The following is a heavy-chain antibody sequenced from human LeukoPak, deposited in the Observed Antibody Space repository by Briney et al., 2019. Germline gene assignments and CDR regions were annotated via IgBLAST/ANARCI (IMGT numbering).Heavy chain of an antibody. Sequence: PSETLSLTCAASGVSFNDYYWRWVRQTPGKGLEWIGVINHSGYTNDSPSLKSRVTLSIDTSRKQFSLNLRSVTVADTGIYYCTRMTTEYDYWGQGTLVTVSS. J-gene: IGHJ4*02. CDR1: GVSFNDYY. V-gene: IGHV4-34*01. D-gene: IGHD4-17*01. CDR2: INHSGYT. CDR3: TRMTTEYDY.